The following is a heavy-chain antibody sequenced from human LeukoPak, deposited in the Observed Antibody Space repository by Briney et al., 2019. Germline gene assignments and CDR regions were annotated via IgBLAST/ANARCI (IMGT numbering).Heavy chain of an antibody. CDR2: IWYDGSNK. CDR3: ARGVDYYENSGTIDY. Sequence: GKSLRLSCTASGFTFSDYGMHWVRQPPGKGLEWVAIIWYDGSNKKYEDSVKGRFTISRDNSKNTLYLQMNSLRAKDTAVYYCARGVDYYENSGTIDYWGQGTLVTVSS. V-gene: IGHV3-33*01. CDR1: GFTFSDYG. D-gene: IGHD3-22*01. J-gene: IGHJ4*02.